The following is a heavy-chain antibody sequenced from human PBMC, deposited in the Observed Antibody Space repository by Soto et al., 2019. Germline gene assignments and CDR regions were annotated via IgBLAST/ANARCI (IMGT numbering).Heavy chain of an antibody. J-gene: IGHJ4*02. CDR2: INPSGGSA. V-gene: IGHV1-46*03. D-gene: IGHD5-18*01. Sequence: QVQLVQSGAEVKKPGASVKVSCKASGYTFTTNYMHWVRQAPGQGLEWMGRINPSGGSATYAQTFQGRGAMARDTSTNTVYMELSSLTSEDAAVDDYAKSPPRQPPDYWGQEALVTVSS. CDR3: AKSPPRQPPDY. CDR1: GYTFTTNY.